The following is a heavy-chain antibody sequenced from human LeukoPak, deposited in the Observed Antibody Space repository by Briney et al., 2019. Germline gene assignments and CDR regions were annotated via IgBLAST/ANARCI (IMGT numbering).Heavy chain of an antibody. CDR2: IKKDGSDK. J-gene: IGHJ4*02. V-gene: IGHV3-7*02. Sequence: GGSLRLSCAASGFTFSSYWMNWVRQAPGKGLEWVAHIKKDGSDKYYVASVKGRFTISRDNAKNSLYLQMNSLRAEDTAVYYCASLAVVTGGNCGQGTLVTVSS. D-gene: IGHD2-21*02. CDR3: ASLAVVTGGN. CDR1: GFTFSSYW.